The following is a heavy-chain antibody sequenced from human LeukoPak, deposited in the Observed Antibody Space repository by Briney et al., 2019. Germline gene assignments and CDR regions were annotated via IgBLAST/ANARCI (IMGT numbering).Heavy chain of an antibody. CDR3: ASLLAYCGGDCYEAFDI. CDR2: INHGGST. CDR1: GGSFSGFY. D-gene: IGHD2-21*02. V-gene: IGHV4-34*01. Sequence: SSETLSLTCAVYGGSFSGFYWSWIPQPPGKGLEWIGEINHGGSTNYNPSLKSRVTISVDTSKNQFSLKLSSVTAADTAVYYCASLLAYCGGDCYEAFDIWGQGTMVTVSS. J-gene: IGHJ3*02.